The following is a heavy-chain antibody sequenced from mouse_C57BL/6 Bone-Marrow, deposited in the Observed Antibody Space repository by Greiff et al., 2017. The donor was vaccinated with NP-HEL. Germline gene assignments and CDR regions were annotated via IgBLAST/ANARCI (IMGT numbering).Heavy chain of an antibody. CDR1: GYTFTDYY. V-gene: IGHV1-75*01. CDR2: IFPGSGST. J-gene: IGHJ2*01. CDR3: ARTTTVVENFDY. Sequence: VQLQQSGPELVKPGASVKISCKASGYTFTDYYINWVKQRPGQGLEWIGWIFPGSGSTSYNEKLKGKAPLTVDKSSSTAYMLLSSLTSEDSAVYFCARTTTVVENFDYWGQGTTLTVSS. D-gene: IGHD1-1*01.